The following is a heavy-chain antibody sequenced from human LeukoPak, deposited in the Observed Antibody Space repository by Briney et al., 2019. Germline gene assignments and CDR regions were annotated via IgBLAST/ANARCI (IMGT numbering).Heavy chain of an antibody. CDR2: ISGSGYST. CDR1: GFTFNSYA. V-gene: IGHV3-23*01. Sequence: GGSLRLSCAASGFTFNSYAMNWVRQAPGKGLEWVSAISGSGYSTYYADSVKGRFTISRDNSKNTLYLQMNSLRAEDTAVYYCARAGSHSRPPGYWGQGTLVTVSS. CDR3: ARAGSHSRPPGY. J-gene: IGHJ4*02. D-gene: IGHD6-13*01.